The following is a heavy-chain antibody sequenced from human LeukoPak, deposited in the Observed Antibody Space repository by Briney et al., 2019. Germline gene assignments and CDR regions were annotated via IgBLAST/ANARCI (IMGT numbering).Heavy chain of an antibody. D-gene: IGHD3-22*01. Sequence: PGGSLRLSCAASGFTFSSYAMTWVRQAPGKGLEWVSTISGSGDSTYFADSVKGRFTISRDNSKNTLYLQMDTLRAEDTDVYYCAKVRNYDSSAYYWNDAFDIWGPGTKVTVSA. CDR3: AKVRNYDSSAYYWNDAFDI. V-gene: IGHV3-23*01. CDR1: GFTFSSYA. J-gene: IGHJ3*02. CDR2: ISGSGDST.